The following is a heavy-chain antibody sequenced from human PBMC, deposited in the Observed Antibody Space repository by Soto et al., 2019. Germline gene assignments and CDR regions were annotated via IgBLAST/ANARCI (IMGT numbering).Heavy chain of an antibody. CDR3: GKDPNGDYFGAFDF. Sequence: EVQFLESGGGVVRPGGSLRLSCVASGLSLDSYAMTWVRQSPRKALEWVACITANGAFTSYTDSVRGRFTISRDNSKNTLYLQVDSLRADDTAVYYCGKDPNGDYFGAFDFWGQGTTIIVSS. CDR2: ITANGAFT. J-gene: IGHJ3*01. V-gene: IGHV3-23*01. CDR1: GLSLDSYA. D-gene: IGHD4-17*01.